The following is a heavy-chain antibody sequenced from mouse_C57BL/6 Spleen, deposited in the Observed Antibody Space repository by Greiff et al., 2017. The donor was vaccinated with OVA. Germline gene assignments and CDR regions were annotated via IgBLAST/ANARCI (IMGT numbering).Heavy chain of an antibody. CDR1: GYTFTSYW. CDR2: IDPSDSYT. CDR3: ARGGLRPDY. Sequence: VQLKQPGAELVMPGASVKLSCKASGYTFTSYWMHWVKQRPGQGLEWIGEIDPSDSYTNYNQKFKGKSTLTVDKSSSTAYMQLSSLTSEDSAVYYCARGGLRPDYWGQGTTLTVSS. J-gene: IGHJ2*01. D-gene: IGHD2-4*01. V-gene: IGHV1-69*01.